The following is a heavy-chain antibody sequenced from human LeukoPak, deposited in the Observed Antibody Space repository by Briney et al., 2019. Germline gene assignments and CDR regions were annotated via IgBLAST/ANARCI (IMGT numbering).Heavy chain of an antibody. D-gene: IGHD5-12*01. CDR3: ARQKVALFDY. J-gene: IGHJ4*02. CDR2: IYYSGST. Sequence: SETLSLTCTVSGDSISIYYWSWIRQPPGKGLEWIGYIYYSGSTNYNPSLKSRVTISVDTSKNQFSLKLSSVTAADTAVYYCARQKVALFDYWGQGTLVTVSS. V-gene: IGHV4-59*08. CDR1: GDSISIYY.